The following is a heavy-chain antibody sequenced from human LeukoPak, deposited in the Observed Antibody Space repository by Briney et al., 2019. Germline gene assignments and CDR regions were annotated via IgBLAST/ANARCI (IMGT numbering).Heavy chain of an antibody. CDR2: ISAYNGNT. Sequence: ASVKVSCKASGYIFTGYYMHWVRQAPGQGLEWMGWISAYNGNTNYAQKLQGRVTMTTDTSTSTAYMELRSLRSDDTAMYYCARDGYSSGWFLDYWGQGSLVTVSS. D-gene: IGHD6-19*01. J-gene: IGHJ4*02. V-gene: IGHV1-18*04. CDR1: GYIFTGYY. CDR3: ARDGYSSGWFLDY.